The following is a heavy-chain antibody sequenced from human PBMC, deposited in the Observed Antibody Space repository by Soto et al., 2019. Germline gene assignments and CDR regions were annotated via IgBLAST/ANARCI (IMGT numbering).Heavy chain of an antibody. D-gene: IGHD3-22*01. CDR2: IWYDGSNK. CDR3: ARFHYYDSSGYLNWFDP. Sequence: GGSLRLSCAASGFTFSSYGMHWVRQAPGKGLEWVAVIWYDGSNKYYADSVKGRFTISRDNSKNSLYLQMNSLRAEDTAVYYGARFHYYDSSGYLNWFDPWGQGTLVTVSS. CDR1: GFTFSSYG. J-gene: IGHJ5*02. V-gene: IGHV3-33*01.